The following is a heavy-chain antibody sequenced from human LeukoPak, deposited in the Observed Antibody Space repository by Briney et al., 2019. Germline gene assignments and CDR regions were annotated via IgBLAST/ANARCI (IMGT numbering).Heavy chain of an antibody. D-gene: IGHD2-21*01. CDR3: ARDIVEISNTRGFDF. Sequence: ASVKVSCKASGYTFSSYLLHWVRQAPGQGLEWMGFIYPTSGTTRYAQDFQGRVTMTRDTSTSTVYMDLNSLRSEDTAVYYGARDIVEISNTRGFDFWGQGSLVTVSS. J-gene: IGHJ4*02. CDR1: GYTFSSYL. CDR2: IYPTSGTT. V-gene: IGHV1-46*01.